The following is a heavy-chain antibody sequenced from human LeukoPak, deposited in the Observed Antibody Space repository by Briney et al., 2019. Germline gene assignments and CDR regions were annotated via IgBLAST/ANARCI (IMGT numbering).Heavy chain of an antibody. CDR1: GYTFTGYY. V-gene: IGHV1-2*02. CDR3: ARDMGLTVSTPNWFDP. D-gene: IGHD4/OR15-4a*01. J-gene: IGHJ5*02. CDR2: INPNSGGT. Sequence: ASVKVSCKASGYTFTGYYIHWVRQAPGQGLEWMGWINPNSGGTNYAQKFQGRVTMTRDRSISTAYMELRSLRSDDTAVYYCARDMGLTVSTPNWFDPWGQGTLVTVSS.